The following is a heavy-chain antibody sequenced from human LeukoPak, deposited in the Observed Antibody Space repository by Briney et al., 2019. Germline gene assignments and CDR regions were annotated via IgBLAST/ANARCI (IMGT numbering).Heavy chain of an antibody. CDR1: GFTFSDYY. Sequence: PGGSLRLSCADSGFTFSDYYMRWIRQAPGKGLEKVSYISSSSSYTNYADSVKGRFTISRDNAKNSLYLQMNSLRGEDTAVYYCARVAGGSYYMDAFDIWGQGTMVTVSS. CDR3: ARVAGGSYYMDAFDI. D-gene: IGHD1-26*01. J-gene: IGHJ3*02. V-gene: IGHV3-11*06. CDR2: ISSSSSYT.